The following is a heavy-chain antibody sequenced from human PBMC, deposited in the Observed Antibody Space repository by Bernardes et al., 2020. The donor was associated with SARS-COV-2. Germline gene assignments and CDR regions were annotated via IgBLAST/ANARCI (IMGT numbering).Heavy chain of an antibody. V-gene: IGHV3-23*01. Sequence: GGSLRLSCEVSGFTFSSYTMNWVRQAPGKGLDWVSTITDSGDTTYYADSVKGRFTISRDNSKNRMYLQMNSLRAEDTAVYFCAKRRVGWELLHYFDYWGQGTLVTVSS. D-gene: IGHD1-26*01. CDR2: ITDSGDTT. CDR1: GFTFSSYT. CDR3: AKRRVGWELLHYFDY. J-gene: IGHJ4*02.